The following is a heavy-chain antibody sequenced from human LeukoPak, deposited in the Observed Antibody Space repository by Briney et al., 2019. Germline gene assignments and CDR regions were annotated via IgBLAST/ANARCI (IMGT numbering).Heavy chain of an antibody. CDR2: INHSGST. V-gene: IGHV4-34*01. D-gene: IGHD1-26*01. CDR1: GGSFSGYY. CDR3: ARGSKMLGYNWFDP. J-gene: IGHJ5*02. Sequence: PSETLSLTCAVYGGSFSGYYWNWIRQPPGKGREWIGEINHSGSTNYIASLKSRVTISVDTSKNQFSLKLSSVTAADTAVYYCARGSKMLGYNWFDPWGQGTLVTVSS.